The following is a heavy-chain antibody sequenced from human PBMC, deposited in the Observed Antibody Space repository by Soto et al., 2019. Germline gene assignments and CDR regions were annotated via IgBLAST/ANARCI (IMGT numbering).Heavy chain of an antibody. CDR2: IYYSGRT. J-gene: IGHJ4*02. V-gene: IGHV4-59*01. Sequence: QVQLQESGPGLVKPSETLSLTCTVSGASINSYYWSWIRQPPGKGLEWIGYIYYSGRTNYSPSLKSRVTISVDTSRNQFSLKLSSVTAADTAVYYWAASRGYCSGGSCYAWVFDSWGQGTRVTVSS. CDR3: AASRGYCSGGSCYAWVFDS. CDR1: GASINSYY. D-gene: IGHD2-15*01.